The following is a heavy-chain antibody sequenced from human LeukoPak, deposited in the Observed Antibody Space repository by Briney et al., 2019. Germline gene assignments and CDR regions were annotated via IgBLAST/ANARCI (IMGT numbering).Heavy chain of an antibody. V-gene: IGHV4-31*03. J-gene: IGHJ6*02. CDR3: ARDRGWTLDYGMDV. D-gene: IGHD2-15*01. CDR2: IYYSGST. CDR1: GGSISSGGYY. Sequence: SETLSLTCTVSGGSISSGGYYWSWIRQHPGKGLEWIGYIYYSGSTYYNPSLKSRVTISVDTSKNQFSLRLSSVTAADTAVYYCARDRGWTLDYGMDVWGQGTTVTVSS.